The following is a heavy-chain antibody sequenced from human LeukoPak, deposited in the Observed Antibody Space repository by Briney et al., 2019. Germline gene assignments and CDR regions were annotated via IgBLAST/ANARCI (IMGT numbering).Heavy chain of an antibody. CDR2: IYSGGST. CDR3: ARGLGYCTSTTCLLPFDY. CDR1: GFTVSTYY. D-gene: IGHD2-2*01. Sequence: PGGSLRLPCAASGFTVSTYYMTWVRQAPGKGLECVSVIYSGGSTYYADSVKGRFTVPRDNSKNTLYLQMNSLRAEDTAMYYCARGLGYCTSTTCLLPFDYWGQGTLVTVSS. J-gene: IGHJ4*02. V-gene: IGHV3-53*01.